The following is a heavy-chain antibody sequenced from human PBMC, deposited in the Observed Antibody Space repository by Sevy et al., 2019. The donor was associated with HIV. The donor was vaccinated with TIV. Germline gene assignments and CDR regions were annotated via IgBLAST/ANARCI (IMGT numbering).Heavy chain of an antibody. V-gene: IGHV3-23*01. CDR3: ARAPGTFSHYYMDV. J-gene: IGHJ6*03. CDR1: EFTFSSCA. Sequence: GGSLRLSCSTSEFTFSSCAMSWVRQAPRKGLEWVAGISGSGGSTYYAESVKGRFTISRDNSKNTLSLQMNTLRAEDTAVYYCARAPGTFSHYYMDVWGKGTTVTVSS. D-gene: IGHD1-26*01. CDR2: ISGSGGST.